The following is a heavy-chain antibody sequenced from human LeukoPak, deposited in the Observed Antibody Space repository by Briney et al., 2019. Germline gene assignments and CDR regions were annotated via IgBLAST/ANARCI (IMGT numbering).Heavy chain of an antibody. CDR2: ISWDGGST. CDR3: ARGGDLITMIVVVINPFDY. V-gene: IGHV3-43D*03. Sequence: GGSLRLSCAASGFTFDDYAMHWVRQAPGKGLEWVSLISWDGGSTYYADSVKGRFTISRDNSKNSLYLQMNSLRAEDTAVYYCARGGDLITMIVVVINPFDYWGQGTLVTVSS. CDR1: GFTFDDYA. D-gene: IGHD3-22*01. J-gene: IGHJ4*02.